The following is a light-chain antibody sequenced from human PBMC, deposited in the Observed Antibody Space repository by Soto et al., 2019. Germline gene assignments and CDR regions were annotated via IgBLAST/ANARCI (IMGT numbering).Light chain of an antibody. V-gene: IGKV1-17*03. CDR1: QAIGNH. CDR3: LQHYTYPPP. CDR2: SVS. Sequence: DIQMNQSPSALSASVGDTVTVTCRASQAIGNHLAWFQQQPGKVPQRLIFSVSTLQIGAPSRVSGSGSERDFTLTITNLQPEDFASYFCLQHYTYPPPVGGGT. J-gene: IGKJ4*01.